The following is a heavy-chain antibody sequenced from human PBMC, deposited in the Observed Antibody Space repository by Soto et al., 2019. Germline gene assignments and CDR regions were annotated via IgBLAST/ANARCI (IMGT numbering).Heavy chain of an antibody. D-gene: IGHD2-15*01. CDR1: GYSFISYW. J-gene: IGHJ3*01. CDR2: FYPGDSTS. Sequence: PGESLKISCKTSGYSFISYWVAWVRQLPGKGLDWMGTFYPGDSTSTYSPSFQGQVTISVDTSITTAYLQLNSLKASDTAMYYCARIIGYCRNNDCSWTFDVWGQGTMVTVSS. CDR3: ARIIGYCRNNDCSWTFDV. V-gene: IGHV5-51*01.